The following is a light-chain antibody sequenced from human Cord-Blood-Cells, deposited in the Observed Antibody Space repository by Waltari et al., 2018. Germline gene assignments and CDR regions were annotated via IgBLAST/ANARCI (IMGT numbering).Light chain of an antibody. V-gene: IGLV1-44*01. CDR2: RNK. J-gene: IGLJ3*02. CDR3: AAWDDSLNGWV. CDR1: SSNIGSNT. Sequence: SVLTQPPSASGTPGQRVTISCSGSSSNIGSNTVNWYQQLPGTPPKLFIYRNKQRPSGVPDRFSGSKSGTSASLAISGLQSEDEADYYCAAWDDSLNGWVFGGGTKLTVL.